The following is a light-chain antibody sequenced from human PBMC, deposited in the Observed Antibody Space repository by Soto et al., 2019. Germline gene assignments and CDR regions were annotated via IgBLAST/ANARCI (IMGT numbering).Light chain of an antibody. V-gene: IGLV2-14*01. CDR3: SSHSSSSTPYV. CDR1: SSDIGAYNY. CDR2: EVS. J-gene: IGLJ1*01. Sequence: QSVLTQPASVSGSPGQSIIISCTGTSSDIGAYNYVSWYQQHPGKAPKLMIYEVSNRPSGISNRFSASKSGNTASLTISGLQPEDEADYYCSSHSSSSTPYVFGSGTQLTVL.